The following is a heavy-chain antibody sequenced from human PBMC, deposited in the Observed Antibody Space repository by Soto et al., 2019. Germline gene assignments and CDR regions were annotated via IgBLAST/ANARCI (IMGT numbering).Heavy chain of an antibody. CDR2: INPSGGST. V-gene: IGHV1-46*01. CDR1: VYTFTSYY. CDR3: ARGTYYYDSSGYYLDY. Sequence: GXSVKVSCKASVYTFTSYYMHWVRQAPGQGLEWMGIINPSGGSTSYAQKFQGRVTMTRDTSTSTVYMELSSLRSEDTAVYYCARGTYYYDSSGYYLDYWGQGTLVTSPQ. J-gene: IGHJ4*02. D-gene: IGHD3-22*01.